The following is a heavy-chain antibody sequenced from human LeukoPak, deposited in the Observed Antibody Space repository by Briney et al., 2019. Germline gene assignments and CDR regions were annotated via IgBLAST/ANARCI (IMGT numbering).Heavy chain of an antibody. V-gene: IGHV3-64D*08. Sequence: KPGGSLRLSCSASEFTFGTYAMLWVRQAPGEGLEYVSAISSNGRDTYYAASVRGRFSISRVNSNNTLYLQMSSLRPEDTAMYYCARLAAAGHSDFWGQGALVAVSS. J-gene: IGHJ4*02. D-gene: IGHD6-25*01. CDR1: EFTFGTYA. CDR2: ISSNGRDT. CDR3: ARLAAAGHSDF.